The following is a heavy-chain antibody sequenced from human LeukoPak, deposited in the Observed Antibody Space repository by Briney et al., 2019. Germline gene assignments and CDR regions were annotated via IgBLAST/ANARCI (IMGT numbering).Heavy chain of an antibody. CDR1: GYTFTSYG. J-gene: IGHJ1*01. CDR2: ISAYNGNT. V-gene: IGHV1-18*01. Sequence: GASVKVSCKASGYTFTSYGISWMRQAPGQGLEWMGWISAYNGNTNYAQKLQGRLTVTTDTSTSTVYMELRSLRSDDTAVYYCARDRRDCGDYHHWGQGTLVTVSS. D-gene: IGHD4-17*01. CDR3: ARDRRDCGDYHH.